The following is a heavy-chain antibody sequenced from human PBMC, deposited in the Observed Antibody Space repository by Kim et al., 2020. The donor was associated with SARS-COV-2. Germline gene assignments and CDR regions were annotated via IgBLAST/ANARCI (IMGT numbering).Heavy chain of an antibody. CDR1: GFTFSSYE. D-gene: IGHD3-3*01. Sequence: GGSLRLSCAASGFTFSSYEMNWVRQAPGKGLEWASYISSSGSNIYYADSVKGRFTISRDNAKNSLYLQMNSLRAEDTAVYYCARDLRRYDFWSVYYPYFDYGGQGTLVTVPS. CDR2: ISSSGSNI. V-gene: IGHV3-48*03. CDR3: ARDLRRYDFWSVYYPYFDY. J-gene: IGHJ4*02.